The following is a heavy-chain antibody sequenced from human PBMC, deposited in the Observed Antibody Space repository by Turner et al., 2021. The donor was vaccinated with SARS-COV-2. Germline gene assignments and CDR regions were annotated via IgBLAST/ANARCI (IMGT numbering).Heavy chain of an antibody. Sequence: QVPLVEPGGGVFQPGRSLRLSCAASGFTFSSYAMHCVRQAPGKGLGWVALISDDGSNKYYADTVEGRFTISRDNSKNTLYLQMSRLRAEDTAGYYCARAVGSSTSPWGQGTLVTVSS. J-gene: IGHJ5*02. CDR1: GFTFSSYA. V-gene: IGHV3-30-3*01. D-gene: IGHD2-2*01. CDR3: ARAVGSSTSP. CDR2: ISDDGSNK.